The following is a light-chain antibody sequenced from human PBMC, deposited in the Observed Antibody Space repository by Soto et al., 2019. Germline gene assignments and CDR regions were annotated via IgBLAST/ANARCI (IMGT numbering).Light chain of an antibody. V-gene: IGKV3-20*01. CDR1: QTGSNSY. J-gene: IGKJ1*01. CDR2: GVY. Sequence: IVLTQSPGTLSLSPGERATVSCRARQTGSNSYLAWYQHKSGQAPRLLIYGVYTRASGIPDRFSGSGCGTEFTLTITRLEPEDSAVYFLQHYRYSQWTFGQG. CDR3: QHYRYSQWT.